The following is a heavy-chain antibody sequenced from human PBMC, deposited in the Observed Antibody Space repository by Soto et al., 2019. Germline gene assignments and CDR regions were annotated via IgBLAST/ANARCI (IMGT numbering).Heavy chain of an antibody. CDR1: GFTFSSYA. V-gene: IGHV3-23*01. J-gene: IGHJ3*02. CDR3: AKGREGFGNDAFDI. CDR2: ISGSGGNT. Sequence: EVQLLESGGGLVQPGGSLRPSCAASGFTFSSYAMSWVRQAPGKGLEWVSAISGSGGNTYYADSVKGRFTISRDNSKNTLYLQMNTLRAGDTAVYYCAKGREGFGNDAFDIWGQGTMVTVSS. D-gene: IGHD3-10*01.